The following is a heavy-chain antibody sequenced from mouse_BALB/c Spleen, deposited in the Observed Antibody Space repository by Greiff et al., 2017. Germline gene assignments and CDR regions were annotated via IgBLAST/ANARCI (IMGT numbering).Heavy chain of an antibody. CDR1: GYAFSSYW. V-gene: IGHV1-80*01. CDR2: IYPGDGDT. Sequence: QVQLQQSGAELVRPGSSVKISCKASGYAFSSYWMNWVKQRPGQGLEWIGQIYPGDGDTNYNGKFKGKATLTADKSSSTAYMQLSSLTSEDSAVYFCARGGSSYWYFDVWGAGTTVTVSS. D-gene: IGHD1-1*01. CDR3: ARGGSSYWYFDV. J-gene: IGHJ1*01.